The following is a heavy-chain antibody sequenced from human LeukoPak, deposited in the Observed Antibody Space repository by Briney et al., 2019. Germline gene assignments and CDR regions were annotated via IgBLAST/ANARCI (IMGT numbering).Heavy chain of an antibody. CDR1: GGTFSSYA. V-gene: IGHV1-69*06. J-gene: IGHJ4*02. CDR3: ARGSPYYLDY. Sequence: GASVKVSCKASGGTFSSYAISWVRQAPGQGLEWMGGIIPIFGRANYAQKFQGRVTITADKSKSTAYMALRSLRSEDTAVYYCARGSPYYLDYWGQGTLVTVSS. CDR2: IIPIFGRA.